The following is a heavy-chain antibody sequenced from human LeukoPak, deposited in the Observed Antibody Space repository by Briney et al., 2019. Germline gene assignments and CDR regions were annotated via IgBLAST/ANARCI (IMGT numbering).Heavy chain of an antibody. CDR3: ARDHYDSSGYDY. J-gene: IGHJ4*02. Sequence: ASVKVPCKASGYTFTSYDINWVRQATGQGLEWMGWMNPNSGNTGYAQKFQGRVTITRNTSISTAYMELSSLRSEDTAVYYCARDHYDSSGYDYWGQGTLVTVSS. V-gene: IGHV1-8*03. CDR1: GYTFTSYD. CDR2: MNPNSGNT. D-gene: IGHD3-22*01.